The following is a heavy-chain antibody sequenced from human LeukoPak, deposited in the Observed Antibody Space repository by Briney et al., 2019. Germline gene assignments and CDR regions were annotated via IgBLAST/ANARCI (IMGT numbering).Heavy chain of an antibody. J-gene: IGHJ5*02. CDR2: IYTSGST. CDR3: ARSSGYTNWFDP. D-gene: IGHD3-3*01. Sequence: PSQTLSLACTVSGGSISSGSYYWSWIRQPAGKGLEWIGRIYTSGSTNYNPSLKSRVTISVDTSKTQFSLKLSSVTAADTAVYYCARSSGYTNWFDPWGQGTLVTVSS. V-gene: IGHV4-61*02. CDR1: GGSISSGSYY.